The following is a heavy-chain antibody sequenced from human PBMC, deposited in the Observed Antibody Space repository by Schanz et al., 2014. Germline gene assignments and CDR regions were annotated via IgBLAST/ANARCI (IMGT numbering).Heavy chain of an antibody. CDR2: MIGSGSSV. D-gene: IGHD3-22*01. CDR1: GFTFSIYG. Sequence: EVQLEESGGGLVQPGGSLRLSCAASGFTFSIYGMSWVRQAPGKGLEWVSRMIGSGSSVFYADSVKGRFTISRDNLKNTVYLQMNSLRAGDTAVYYCAKDGRLPYYGTGSDFDYWGQGTLVAVSS. V-gene: IGHV3-23*04. J-gene: IGHJ4*02. CDR3: AKDGRLPYYGTGSDFDY.